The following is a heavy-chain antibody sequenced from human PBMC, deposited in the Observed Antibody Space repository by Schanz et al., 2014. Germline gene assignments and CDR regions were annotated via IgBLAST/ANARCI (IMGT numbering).Heavy chain of an antibody. CDR1: GFSFGNYG. Sequence: EVQLLESGGGLVQPGGSLRLSCEASGFSFGNYGMSWVRQAPGEGREWVSGFDAHDGRAYYADSANGRFTISRDNSKSMLYVEMNSLGVDDSAVYCCPKTLFPDEPQALGNWGRGTLVTVSS. J-gene: IGHJ1*01. V-gene: IGHV3-23*01. CDR3: PKTLFPDEPQALGN. D-gene: IGHD3-16*01. CDR2: FDAHDGRA.